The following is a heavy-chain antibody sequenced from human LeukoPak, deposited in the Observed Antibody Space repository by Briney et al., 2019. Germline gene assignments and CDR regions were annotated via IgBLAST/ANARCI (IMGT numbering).Heavy chain of an antibody. Sequence: ASVKVSCKASGGTFSSYAISWVRQAPGQGLEWMGGIIPIFGTANYAQKFQGRVTITADKSTSTAYMELSSLRSEDTAVYYCARDVGGAMFDYWGQGTLVTVSS. CDR1: GGTFSSYA. J-gene: IGHJ4*02. D-gene: IGHD1-26*01. CDR3: ARDVGGAMFDY. CDR2: IIPIFGTA. V-gene: IGHV1-69*06.